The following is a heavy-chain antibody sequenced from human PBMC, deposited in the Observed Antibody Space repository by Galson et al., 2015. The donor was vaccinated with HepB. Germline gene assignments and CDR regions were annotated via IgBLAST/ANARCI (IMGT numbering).Heavy chain of an antibody. D-gene: IGHD3-3*01. CDR2: MNPNSGNT. CDR1: GYTFTSYD. V-gene: IGHV1-8*01. CDR3: ARVFTIFGVALDY. Sequence: KVSCKASGYTFTSYDINWVRQATGQGLEWMGWMNPNSGNTGYAQKFQGRVTMTRNTSISTAYMELSSLRSEDTAVYYCARVFTIFGVALDYWGQGTLVTVSS. J-gene: IGHJ4*02.